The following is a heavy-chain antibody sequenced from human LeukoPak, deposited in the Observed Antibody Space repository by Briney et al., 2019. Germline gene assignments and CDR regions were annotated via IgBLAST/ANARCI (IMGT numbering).Heavy chain of an antibody. CDR2: ISGSGANT. D-gene: IGHD6-19*01. Sequence: GGSLRLSCAASGLTFSNYAMSWVRQAPGKGLEWVSAISGSGANTYYADSVKGRFTISRDNSKNTLYLQMNSLRAEDRAIYYCAKGPLIEVAGTTWDYWDQGTLVTVSS. J-gene: IGHJ4*02. V-gene: IGHV3-23*01. CDR1: GLTFSNYA. CDR3: AKGPLIEVAGTTWDY.